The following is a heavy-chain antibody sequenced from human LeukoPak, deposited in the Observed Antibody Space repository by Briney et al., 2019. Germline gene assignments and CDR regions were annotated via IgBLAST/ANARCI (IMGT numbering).Heavy chain of an antibody. Sequence: SQTLSLTCTVSGGSISSGGYYWSWIRQHPGKGLEWIGYIYYSGSTYYNPSLKSRVTISVDTSKNQFSLKLRSVTAADTAVYYCASYNWNDWGAFDIWGQGTMVTVSS. CDR3: ASYNWNDWGAFDI. D-gene: IGHD1-20*01. V-gene: IGHV4-31*03. J-gene: IGHJ3*02. CDR2: IYYSGST. CDR1: GGSISSGGYY.